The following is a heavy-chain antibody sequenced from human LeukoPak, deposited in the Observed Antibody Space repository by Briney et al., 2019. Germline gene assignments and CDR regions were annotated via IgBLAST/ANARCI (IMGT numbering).Heavy chain of an antibody. CDR1: GASISSYY. CDR2: IYYSGST. Sequence: PETVSLTCTVSGASISSYYWSWIRQPPGKGLEWIGYIYYSGSTNYNPSLKSRVTISVDTSKNQFSLRLSSVTAADTAVYYCARHRYYYDSSGYYYQPWGQGTLVTVSS. J-gene: IGHJ5*02. CDR3: ARHRYYYDSSGYYYQP. V-gene: IGHV4-59*01. D-gene: IGHD3-22*01.